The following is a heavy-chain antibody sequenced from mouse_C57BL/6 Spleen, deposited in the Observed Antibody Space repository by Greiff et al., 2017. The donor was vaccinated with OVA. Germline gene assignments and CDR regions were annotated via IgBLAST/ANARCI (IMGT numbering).Heavy chain of an antibody. CDR2: IYPGDGDT. V-gene: IGHV1-82*01. CDR3: ASDYYGLGAMDY. CDR1: GYAFSSSW. D-gene: IGHD1-1*01. Sequence: QVQLQQSGPELVKPGASVKISCKASGYAFSSSWMNWVKQRPGKGLEWIGRIYPGDGDTNYNGKFKGKATLTADKSSSTAYMQLSSLTSEDSAVYFCASDYYGLGAMDYWGQGTSVTVSS. J-gene: IGHJ4*01.